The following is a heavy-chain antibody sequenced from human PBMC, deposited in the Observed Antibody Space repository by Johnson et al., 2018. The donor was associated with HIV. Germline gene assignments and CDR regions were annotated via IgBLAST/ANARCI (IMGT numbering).Heavy chain of an antibody. CDR3: ARFRSSNWFDAFDI. CDR2: INWNGGST. Sequence: VQLVESGGGLVKPGGSLRLSCAASGFTFDDYGMSWVRQAPGKGLEWVSGINWNGGSTGYADSVKGRFTISRDNTKNSLYLQMNSLRAEDTAVYYCARFRSSNWFDAFDIWGQGTMVTVSA. V-gene: IGHV3-20*04. J-gene: IGHJ3*02. D-gene: IGHD6-13*01. CDR1: GFTFDDYG.